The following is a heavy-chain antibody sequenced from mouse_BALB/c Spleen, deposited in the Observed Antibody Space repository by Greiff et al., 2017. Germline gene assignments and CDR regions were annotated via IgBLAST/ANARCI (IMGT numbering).Heavy chain of an antibody. J-gene: IGHJ4*01. Sequence: EVMLVESGGGLVKPGGSLKLSCAASGFTFSSYSMSWVRQTPEKRLEWVASISSGGSTYYPDSVKGRFTISRDNARNILYLQMSSLRSEDTAMYYCERGGGGNDDYAMDYWGQGTSVTVSS. CDR3: ERGGGGNDDYAMDY. CDR1: GFTFSSYS. CDR2: ISSGGST. V-gene: IGHV5-6-5*01. D-gene: IGHD2-2*01.